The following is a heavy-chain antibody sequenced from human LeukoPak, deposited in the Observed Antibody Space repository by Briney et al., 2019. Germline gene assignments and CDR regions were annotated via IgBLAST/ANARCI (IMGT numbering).Heavy chain of an antibody. D-gene: IGHD4-17*01. Sequence: PGGSLRLSCAASGFTFSSYAMHWVRQAPGKGLEWVAVISYDGSNKYYADSVKGRFTISRDNSKNTLYLQMNSLRAEDTAVYYCVSVTVTTGGGMGYWGQGTLVSVSS. CDR2: ISYDGSNK. CDR1: GFTFSSYA. CDR3: VSVTVTTGGGMGY. J-gene: IGHJ4*02. V-gene: IGHV3-30*04.